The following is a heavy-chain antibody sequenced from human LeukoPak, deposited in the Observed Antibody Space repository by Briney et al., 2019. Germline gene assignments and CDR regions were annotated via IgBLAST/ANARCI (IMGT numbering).Heavy chain of an antibody. Sequence: GGSLRLSCAASGFTVSSNYMSWVRQAPGKGLEWVAFIRYDGSNKYYADSVKGRFTISRDNSKNTLYLQMNSLRAEDTAVYYCARWDYWGQGTLVTVSS. CDR2: IRYDGSNK. V-gene: IGHV3-30*02. CDR3: ARWDY. J-gene: IGHJ4*02. CDR1: GFTVSSNY. D-gene: IGHD6-13*01.